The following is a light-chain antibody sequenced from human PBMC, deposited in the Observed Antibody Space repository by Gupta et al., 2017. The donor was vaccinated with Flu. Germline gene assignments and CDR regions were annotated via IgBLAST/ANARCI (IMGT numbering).Light chain of an antibody. Sequence: VATGQTASVTCSGDKLGNDYVSWYQQKPGQSPVLVMYQDDQRPSGIPERFSGSNSGNTATLTIRERKAVDEADYYCQVSDNNVVFGGGTRLTVL. J-gene: IGLJ3*02. CDR1: KLGNDY. CDR2: QDD. CDR3: QVSDNNVV. V-gene: IGLV3-1*01.